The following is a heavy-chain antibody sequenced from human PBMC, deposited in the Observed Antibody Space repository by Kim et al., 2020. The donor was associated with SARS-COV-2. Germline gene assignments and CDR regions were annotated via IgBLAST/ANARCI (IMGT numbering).Heavy chain of an antibody. CDR3: ARETITMIVVVIMDV. J-gene: IGHJ6*02. D-gene: IGHD3-22*01. V-gene: IGHV6-1*01. Sequence: VSVKSRITINPDTSKNQFSLQLNSVTPEDTAVYYCARETITMIVVVIMDVWGQGTTVTVSS.